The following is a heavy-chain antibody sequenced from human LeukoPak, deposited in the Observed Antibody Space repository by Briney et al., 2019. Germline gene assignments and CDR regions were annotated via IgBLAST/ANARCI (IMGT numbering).Heavy chain of an antibody. CDR3: ARDHKMTTVTVDY. D-gene: IGHD4-17*01. J-gene: IGHJ4*02. V-gene: IGHV1-2*02. CDR1: GYTFTGYY. CDR2: INPNSGGT. Sequence: ASVKVSCKASGYTFTGYYMHWVRQAPGQGLEWMGWINPNSGGTNYAQKLQGRVTMTTDTSTSTAYMELRSLRSDDTAVYYCARDHKMTTVTVDYWGQGTLVTVSS.